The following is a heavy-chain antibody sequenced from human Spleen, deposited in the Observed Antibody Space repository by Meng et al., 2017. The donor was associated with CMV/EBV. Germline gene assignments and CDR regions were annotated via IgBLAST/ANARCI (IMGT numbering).Heavy chain of an antibody. Sequence: GSLRLSCAASGFTFSSYSMNWVRQAPGKGLEWVSYISSSSSTIYYADSVKGRFTISRDNAKNSLYLQMNSLRAEDTAVYYCARSHISARWLQFDYWGQGTLVTVSS. CDR3: ARSHISARWLQFDY. D-gene: IGHD5-24*01. CDR1: GFTFSSYS. V-gene: IGHV3-48*04. CDR2: ISSSSSTI. J-gene: IGHJ4*02.